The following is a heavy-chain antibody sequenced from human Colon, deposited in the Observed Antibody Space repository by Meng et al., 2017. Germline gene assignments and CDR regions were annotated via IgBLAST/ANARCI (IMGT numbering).Heavy chain of an antibody. D-gene: IGHD4-17*01. V-gene: IGHV4-59*01. J-gene: IGHJ4*02. CDR3: ARGGVGYGDVVDY. CDR2: IYYSGST. CDR1: GGSISSYY. Sequence: SETLSLTCTVPGGSISSYYWSWIRQPPGKGLEWIGYIYYSGSTNYTPTLKSRVTISVDTSKNQFSMKLSSVTAADTAVYFCARGGVGYGDVVDYWGQGTLVTVSS.